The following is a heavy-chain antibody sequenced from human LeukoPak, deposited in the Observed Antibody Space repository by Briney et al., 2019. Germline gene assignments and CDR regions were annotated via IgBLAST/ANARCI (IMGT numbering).Heavy chain of an antibody. Sequence: GGSLRLSCAASGFTFSSYWMSWVRQAPGKGLEWVANIKQDGSEKYYVDSVKGRFTISRDNAKNSLYLQMSSLRAEDTAVYYCARDTDCGGDCFAVHDAFDIWGQGTMVTVSS. D-gene: IGHD2-21*01. CDR3: ARDTDCGGDCFAVHDAFDI. V-gene: IGHV3-7*01. CDR2: IKQDGSEK. CDR1: GFTFSSYW. J-gene: IGHJ3*02.